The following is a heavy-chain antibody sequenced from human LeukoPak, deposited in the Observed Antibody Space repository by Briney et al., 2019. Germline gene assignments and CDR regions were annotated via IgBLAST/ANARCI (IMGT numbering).Heavy chain of an antibody. D-gene: IGHD4/OR15-4a*01. Sequence: SQTLSLTCTVSGGSISGYYWSWIRQPAGKGLEWIGRIYPSGSTNYNPSLKSRVTMSVDTSKNQFSLRLSSVTAADTAVYYCARGSPGVAALTFDYWGQGTLVTVSS. CDR2: IYPSGST. V-gene: IGHV4-4*07. J-gene: IGHJ4*02. CDR1: GGSISGYY. CDR3: ARGSPGVAALTFDY.